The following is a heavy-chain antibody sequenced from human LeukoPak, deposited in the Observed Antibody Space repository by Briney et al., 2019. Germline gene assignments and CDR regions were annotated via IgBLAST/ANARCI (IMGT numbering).Heavy chain of an antibody. J-gene: IGHJ4*02. CDR1: GFTLSSYE. CDR3: ARGYVWGSYRYID. D-gene: IGHD3-16*02. CDR2: ISSSGSTI. Sequence: GGSLRLSCAASGFTLSSYEMNWVRQAPGKGLEWVSYISSSGSTIYYADSVKGRFTISRDNAKNSLYLQMNSLRAEDTAVYYCARGYVWGSYRYIDWGQGTLVTVSS. V-gene: IGHV3-48*03.